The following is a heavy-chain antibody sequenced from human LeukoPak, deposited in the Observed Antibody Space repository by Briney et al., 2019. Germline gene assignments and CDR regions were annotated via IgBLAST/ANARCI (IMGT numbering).Heavy chain of an antibody. D-gene: IGHD3-16*01. Sequence: GGSLRLSCAASGFTFSIYWMSWVRQAPGKGLEWVANIKEDGSEKYYVDSVKGRFTNSRDNAKNSLYLQMNSLRAEDTAVYYCARDLTRGDYYFDYWGQGTLVTVSS. CDR1: GFTFSIYW. CDR2: IKEDGSEK. V-gene: IGHV3-7*01. CDR3: ARDLTRGDYYFDY. J-gene: IGHJ4*02.